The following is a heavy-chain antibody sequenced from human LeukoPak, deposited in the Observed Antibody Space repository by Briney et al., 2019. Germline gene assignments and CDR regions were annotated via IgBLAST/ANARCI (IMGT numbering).Heavy chain of an antibody. CDR3: AKGVDDILTGLWYFDY. J-gene: IGHJ4*02. D-gene: IGHD3-9*01. V-gene: IGHV3-30-3*01. Sequence: GGSLRLSCAASGFTFSSYAMHWVRQAPGKGLEWVAVISYDGSNKYYADSVKGRFTISRDNSKNTLYLQMNSLRAEDTAVYYCAKGVDDILTGLWYFDYWGQGTLVTVSS. CDR1: GFTFSSYA. CDR2: ISYDGSNK.